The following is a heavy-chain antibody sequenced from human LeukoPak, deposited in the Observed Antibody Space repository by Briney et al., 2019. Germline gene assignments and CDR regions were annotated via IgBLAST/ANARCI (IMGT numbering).Heavy chain of an antibody. Sequence: SETLSLTCTVSGGSMSSYYWSWIRQPPGRGLEYIGYIYYTGSTYYNPSLKSRVTISVDTSKRQFSLRLSSVSAADTAVYYCARDATAGNFDYWGQGTLVTVSS. CDR1: GGSMSSYY. V-gene: IGHV4-59*12. J-gene: IGHJ4*02. D-gene: IGHD6-25*01. CDR3: ARDATAGNFDY. CDR2: IYYTGST.